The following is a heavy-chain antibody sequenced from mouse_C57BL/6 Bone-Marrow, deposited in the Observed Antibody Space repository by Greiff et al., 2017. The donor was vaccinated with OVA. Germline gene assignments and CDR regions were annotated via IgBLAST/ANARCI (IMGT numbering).Heavy chain of an antibody. J-gene: IGHJ1*03. D-gene: IGHD2-5*01. CDR1: GYTFTSYW. Sequence: QVQLKQSGAELVKPGASVKMSCKASGYTFTSYWITWVKQRPGQGLEWIGDIYPGSGSTNYNEKFKSKATLTVDTSSSTAYMQLSSLTSEDSAVYYCARSGIYSNYWYFDVWGTGTTVTVSS. V-gene: IGHV1-55*01. CDR3: ARSGIYSNYWYFDV. CDR2: IYPGSGST.